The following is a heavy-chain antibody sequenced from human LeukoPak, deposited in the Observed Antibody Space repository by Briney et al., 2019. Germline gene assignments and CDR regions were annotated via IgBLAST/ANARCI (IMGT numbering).Heavy chain of an antibody. V-gene: IGHV3-23*01. D-gene: IGHD3-10*01. CDR1: GFTFSSYA. Sequence: GGFLRLSCAASGFTFSSYAMSWVRQAPEKGLEWVSTISGGGGSTYYADSVKGRFTISRDNSKNTLYLQMNSLRAEDTAVYYCAPKGWFGETSNWFDPWGQGTLVTVSS. CDR3: APKGWFGETSNWFDP. J-gene: IGHJ5*02. CDR2: ISGGGGST.